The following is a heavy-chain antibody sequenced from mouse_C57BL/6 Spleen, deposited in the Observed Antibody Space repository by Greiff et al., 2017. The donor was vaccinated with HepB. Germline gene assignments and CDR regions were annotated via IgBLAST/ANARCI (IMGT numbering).Heavy chain of an antibody. V-gene: IGHV1-26*01. Sequence: EVQLQQSGPELVKPGASVKISCKASGYTFTDYYMNWVKQSHGKSLEWIGDINPNNGGTSYNQKFKGKATLTVDKSSSTAYMELRSLTSEDSAVYYCARSDYYGSIYAMDYWGQGTSVTVSS. CDR1: GYTFTDYY. CDR2: INPNNGGT. D-gene: IGHD1-1*01. CDR3: ARSDYYGSIYAMDY. J-gene: IGHJ4*01.